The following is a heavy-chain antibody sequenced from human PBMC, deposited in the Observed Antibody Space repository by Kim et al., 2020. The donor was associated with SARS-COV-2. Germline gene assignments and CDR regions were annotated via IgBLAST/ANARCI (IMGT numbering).Heavy chain of an antibody. CDR2: INTNTGNP. Sequence: ASVKVSCKASGFTFTSYAINWVQQAPGQGLEWMGWINTNTGNPTYAQGFTGRFVFSLDTSVTTTYLQINSLKAEDTAIYYCARDPAALSGYRFGYVRGPFDYWGQGTLLTVSS. CDR1: GFTFTSYA. D-gene: IGHD5-18*01. V-gene: IGHV7-4-1*02. CDR3: ARDPAALSGYRFGYVRGPFDY. J-gene: IGHJ4*02.